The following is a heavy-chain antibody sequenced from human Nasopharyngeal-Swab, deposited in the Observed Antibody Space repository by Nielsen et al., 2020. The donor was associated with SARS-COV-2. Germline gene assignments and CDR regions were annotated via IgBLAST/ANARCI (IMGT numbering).Heavy chain of an antibody. D-gene: IGHD3-10*01. CDR3: ARAREYDYGLGIYDTDHYGMDV. J-gene: IGHJ6*02. V-gene: IGHV1-2*02. CDR1: EYTFTGYY. CDR2: INPNSGDT. Sequence: ASVKVSCKASEYTFTGYYMHWARQAPGQGLEWMGWINPNSGDTTYAEKFQGRVTMTRDTSITTAYMDLTSLRSDDTAVYYCARAREYDYGLGIYDTDHYGMDVWGQGTTVTVSS.